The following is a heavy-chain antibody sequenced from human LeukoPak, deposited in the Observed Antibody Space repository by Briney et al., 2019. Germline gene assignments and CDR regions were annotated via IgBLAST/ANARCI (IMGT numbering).Heavy chain of an antibody. CDR2: IYDSGST. CDR1: GGSISSSKW. V-gene: IGHV4-4*02. Sequence: SETLSLTCAVSGGSISSSKWWSWVRRPPGKGREWIGEIYDSGSTNYKPSLKRRVTISGEKDKNQFSLKLSSVTAADTAVYYCARALSSSWYYFDYWGQGTLVTVSS. J-gene: IGHJ4*02. CDR3: ARALSSSWYYFDY. D-gene: IGHD6-13*01.